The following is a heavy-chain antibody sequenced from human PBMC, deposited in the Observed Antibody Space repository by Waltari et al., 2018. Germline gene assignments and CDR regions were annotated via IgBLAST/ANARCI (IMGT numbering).Heavy chain of an antibody. CDR1: GFTFGDYA. J-gene: IGHJ5*02. CDR3: TSDRIAVGP. CDR2: IRSKAYCWTT. Sequence: EVQLVESGGGLVQPGRSLRLSCTASGFTFGDYAMSWFRQAPGKGLEWVGLIRSKAYCWTTEYAASVKGRFTISRDDSKSIAYLQMNSLKTEDTAVYYCTSDRIAVGPWGQGTLVTVSS. D-gene: IGHD6-13*01. V-gene: IGHV3-49*03.